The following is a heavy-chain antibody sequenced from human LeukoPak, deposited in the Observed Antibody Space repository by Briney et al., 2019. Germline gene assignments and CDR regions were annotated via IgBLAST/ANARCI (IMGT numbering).Heavy chain of an antibody. CDR2: IKQDGSEK. J-gene: IGHJ6*02. D-gene: IGHD3-10*01. CDR1: GFTFSDYY. Sequence: GGSLRLSCAASGFTFSDYYMSWIRQAPGKGLEWVANIKQDGSEKYYVDSVKGRFTISRDNAKNSLYLQMNSLRAEDTAVYYCARIRMMTMVRGVMDYYYGMDVWGQGTTVTVSS. CDR3: ARIRMMTMVRGVMDYYYGMDV. V-gene: IGHV3-7*01.